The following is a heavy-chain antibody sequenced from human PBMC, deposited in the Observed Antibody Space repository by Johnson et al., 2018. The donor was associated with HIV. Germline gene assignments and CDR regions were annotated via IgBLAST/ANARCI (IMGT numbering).Heavy chain of an antibody. J-gene: IGHJ3*02. D-gene: IGHD3-3*01. V-gene: IGHV3-23*04. Sequence: VQLVESGGGVVQPGGSLRLSCAASGFTFSSYAMSWVRQAPGKGLEWVSAISGSGGSTYYADSVQGRFTISRANSKKPLYLQMTRMPSADQAVYYCAKDLGGSKTDEWGTDYYEFWNSYPVQDPRVVVGAFDIWGHGTMVTVSS. CDR1: GFTFSSYA. CDR2: ISGSGGST. CDR3: AKDLGGSKTDEWGTDYYEFWNSYPVQDPRVVVGAFDI.